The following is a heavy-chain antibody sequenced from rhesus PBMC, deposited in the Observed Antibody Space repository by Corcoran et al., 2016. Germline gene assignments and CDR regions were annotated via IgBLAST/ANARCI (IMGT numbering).Heavy chain of an antibody. CDR2: IDWDDDI. CDR1: GFSLSTSGMR. V-gene: IGHV2S2*01. CDR3: ARTYSICPFDF. Sequence: QVTLKETGPALVKPTQTLTLTCTFSGFSLSTSGMRVSWIRQPPGKALEWLARIDWDDDIKYSTSLKSRLTISKDPSKNQVVLSMTNVDTVDTATYYCARTYSICPFDFWGQGLRVTVSS. D-gene: IGHD6-13*01. J-gene: IGHJ3*01.